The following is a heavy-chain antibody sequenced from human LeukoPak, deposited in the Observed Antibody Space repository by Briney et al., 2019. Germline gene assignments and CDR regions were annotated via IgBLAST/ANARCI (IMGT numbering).Heavy chain of an antibody. CDR3: ARPYYYDSRIDP. V-gene: IGHV4-30-4*01. CDR1: GGPISSGDYY. J-gene: IGHJ5*02. D-gene: IGHD3-22*01. CDR2: MYYSGST. Sequence: SQTLSLTCTVSGGPISSGDYYWSWIRQPPVKGLEWIAYMYYSGSTYYNPSLKSRVTMSADTSKNQLSLKLSSVTAADTAVYYCARPYYYDSRIDPWGQGILVTVSS.